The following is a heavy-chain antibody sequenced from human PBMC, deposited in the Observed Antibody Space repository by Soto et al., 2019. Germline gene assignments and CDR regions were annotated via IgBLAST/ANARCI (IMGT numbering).Heavy chain of an antibody. CDR2: IYHSGSI. V-gene: IGHV4-38-2*01. J-gene: IGHJ5*02. CDR1: GCSISSGYY. Sequence: LSLTCAVSGCSISSGYYWGWIRQPPGKGLEWIGSIYHSGSIYYNPSLKSRVSISVDTSKNHFSLKLSSVTAADTAVYYCARGKGHTGLNCFDPWGQGTLVTVSS. D-gene: IGHD2-21*02. CDR3: ARGKGHTGLNCFDP.